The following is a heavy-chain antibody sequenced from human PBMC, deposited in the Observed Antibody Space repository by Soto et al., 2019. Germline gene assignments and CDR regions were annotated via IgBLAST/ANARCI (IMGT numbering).Heavy chain of an antibody. Sequence: SVKVSCKASGGTFSSYAISWVRQAPGQGLDWMGGIIPIFGTANYAQKFQGRVTITADESTSTAYMELSSLRSEDTAVYYCARVTLGYCSGGSCYGAFDIWGQGTMVTVSS. J-gene: IGHJ3*02. D-gene: IGHD2-15*01. CDR3: ARVTLGYCSGGSCYGAFDI. V-gene: IGHV1-69*13. CDR1: GGTFSSYA. CDR2: IIPIFGTA.